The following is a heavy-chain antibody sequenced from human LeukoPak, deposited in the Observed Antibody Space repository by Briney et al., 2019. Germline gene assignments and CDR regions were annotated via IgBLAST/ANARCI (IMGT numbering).Heavy chain of an antibody. CDR1: GGSFSGYY. J-gene: IGHJ4*02. CDR2: INHSGST. CDR3: VRDIAAAGGFDY. D-gene: IGHD6-13*01. Sequence: SETLSLTCAVYGGSFSGYYWSWIRQPPGKGLEWIGEINHSGSTNYNPSLKSRVTISVDTSKNQFSLKLSSVTAADTAVYYCVRDIAAAGGFDYWGQGTLVTVSS. V-gene: IGHV4-34*01.